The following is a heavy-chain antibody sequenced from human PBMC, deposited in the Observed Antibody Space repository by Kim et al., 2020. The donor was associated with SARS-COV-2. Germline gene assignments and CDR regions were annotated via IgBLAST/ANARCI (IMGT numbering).Heavy chain of an antibody. D-gene: IGHD2-8*02. CDR2: ITGSGGST. CDR1: GFTFNFYP. CDR3: AKSPGGYDYFYS. V-gene: IGHV3-23*01. J-gene: IGHJ4*02. Sequence: GGSLRLSCAASGFTFNFYPMSWVRQAPGKGPEWVSTITGSGGSTYYPDSVEGRFTISRSNSKNTLYLHMKNLRADATAVYYCAKSPGGYDYFYSWGQGTL.